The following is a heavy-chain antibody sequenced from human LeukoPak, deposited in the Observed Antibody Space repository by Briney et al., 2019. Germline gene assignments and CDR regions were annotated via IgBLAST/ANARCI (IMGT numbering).Heavy chain of an antibody. V-gene: IGHV3-23*01. CDR1: GFTLSSYA. Sequence: GGSLRLSCAASGFTLSSYAMTWVRQAPGKGLEWVSSISGRGGSTYYADSVKGRFTISRDNSKNTLYLQMNSLRAEDTAVYYCARDLGYCTNGVCHTRFDYWGQGTLVDVSS. D-gene: IGHD2-8*01. CDR3: ARDLGYCTNGVCHTRFDY. J-gene: IGHJ4*02. CDR2: ISGRGGST.